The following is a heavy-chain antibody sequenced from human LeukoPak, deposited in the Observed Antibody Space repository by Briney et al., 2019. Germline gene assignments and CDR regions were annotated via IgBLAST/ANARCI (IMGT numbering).Heavy chain of an antibody. CDR3: ARSEINDYMNY. Sequence: SETLSLTCTVSGYSIRSGYHWAWIRQPPGKGLEWIGSINYSEKPYYNPSLKSRVTISVDTSKNQFSLKMTSVTAADTAFYFCARSEINDYMNYWGQGMPVTVSS. V-gene: IGHV4-38-2*02. J-gene: IGHJ4*02. CDR1: GYSIRSGYH. CDR2: INYSEKP. D-gene: IGHD4-11*01.